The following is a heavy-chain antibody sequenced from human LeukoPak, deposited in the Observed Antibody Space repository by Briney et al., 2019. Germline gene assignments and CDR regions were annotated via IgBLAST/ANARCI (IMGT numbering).Heavy chain of an antibody. Sequence: ASVKVSCKVSGYTLTELSVHWVRQAPGKGLEWMGNFDPKDGDTIYAQRFQGRVTMTEDTSTHTAYMELSSLRSEDTAVYYCTRLGGNYDYWGQGTLVTVSS. D-gene: IGHD4-23*01. CDR2: FDPKDGDT. CDR1: GYTLTELS. J-gene: IGHJ4*02. CDR3: TRLGGNYDY. V-gene: IGHV1-24*01.